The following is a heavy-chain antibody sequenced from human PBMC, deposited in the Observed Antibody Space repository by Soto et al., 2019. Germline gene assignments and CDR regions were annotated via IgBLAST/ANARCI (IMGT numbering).Heavy chain of an antibody. Sequence: PGGSLRLSCAASGFTFSTYAMSWVRQAPGKGRVWVSAISGSGGSTFYADSVKGRFTISRDNYMNTLYLQMNSLRTEDTAVYYCAHPRGFGVFDAYDIWGPGTMVTVSS. J-gene: IGHJ3*02. D-gene: IGHD3-10*01. CDR3: AHPRGFGVFDAYDI. CDR1: GFTFSTYA. CDR2: ISGSGGST. V-gene: IGHV3-23*01.